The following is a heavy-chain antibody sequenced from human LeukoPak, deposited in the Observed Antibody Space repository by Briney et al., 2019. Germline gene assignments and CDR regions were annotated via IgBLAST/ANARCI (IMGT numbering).Heavy chain of an antibody. CDR1: GCTFTGYY. J-gene: IGHJ5*02. CDR2: INPNSGGT. D-gene: IGHD2-2*01. V-gene: IGHV1-2*02. Sequence: ASVKVSCKASGCTFTGYYMHWVRQAPGQGLEWMGWINPNSGGTNYVQKFQGRVTMTRDTSISTAYMELSRLRSDDTAVYYCARDLVGYCSSTSCSPRPQNWFDPWGQGTLVTVSS. CDR3: ARDLVGYCSSTSCSPRPQNWFDP.